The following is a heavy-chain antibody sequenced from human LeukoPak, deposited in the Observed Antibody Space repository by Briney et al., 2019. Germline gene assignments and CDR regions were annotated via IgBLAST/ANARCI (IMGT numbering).Heavy chain of an antibody. Sequence: SETLSLTCTVSGGSISSYYWSWIRQPPGKGLEWIGYIYYNGSTNYNPSLKSRVTISVDTSKNQFSLKLSSVTAADTAVYYCARQIRRGQVFDYWGQGTLVTVSS. V-gene: IGHV4-59*01. CDR1: GGSISSYY. CDR2: IYYNGST. J-gene: IGHJ4*02. CDR3: ARQIRRGQVFDY.